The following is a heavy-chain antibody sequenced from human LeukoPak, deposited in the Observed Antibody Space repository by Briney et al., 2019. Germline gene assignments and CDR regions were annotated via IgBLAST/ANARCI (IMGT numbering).Heavy chain of an antibody. V-gene: IGHV1-2*06. CDR3: ARGNNYGSGSYYYYYMDV. CDR2: INPHSGGT. Sequence: ASLKVSCKASGYTFTGYYMHWVRQAPGQGLEWMGRINPHSGGTNYAQKFQGRATMTRDTSISTAYMELSRLTSDDTAVYYCARGNNYGSGSYYYYYMDVWGKGTTVTVSS. CDR1: GYTFTGYY. D-gene: IGHD3-10*01. J-gene: IGHJ6*03.